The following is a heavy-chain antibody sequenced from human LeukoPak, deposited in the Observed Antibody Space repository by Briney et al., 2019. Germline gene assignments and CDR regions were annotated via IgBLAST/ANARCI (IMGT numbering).Heavy chain of an antibody. Sequence: ASVKVSCKASGGTFSSYAISWVRQAPGQGLEWMGRIIPIFGTANYAQKFQGRVTITTDESTSTAYMELSSLRSEDTAMYYCARDYGDFRFDYWGQGTLVTVSS. CDR1: GGTFSSYA. CDR2: IIPIFGTA. D-gene: IGHD4-17*01. J-gene: IGHJ4*02. V-gene: IGHV1-69*05. CDR3: ARDYGDFRFDY.